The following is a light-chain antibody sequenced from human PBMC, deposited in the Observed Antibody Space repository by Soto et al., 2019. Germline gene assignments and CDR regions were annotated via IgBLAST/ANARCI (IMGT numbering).Light chain of an antibody. CDR3: NSYTSSSTHV. Sequence: QSVLTQPASVSGSPGQSITISCTGSSSDVGGHNHVSWYQQHPGKAPKLIIYEVGNRPSGVSNRFSGSKSGNTASLPISGFQAEDEADYYCNSYTSSSTHVFGTGTKLTVL. J-gene: IGLJ1*01. CDR2: EVG. V-gene: IGLV2-14*01. CDR1: SSDVGGHNH.